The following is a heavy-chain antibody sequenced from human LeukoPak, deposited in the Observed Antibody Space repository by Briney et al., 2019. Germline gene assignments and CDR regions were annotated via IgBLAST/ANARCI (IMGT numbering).Heavy chain of an antibody. V-gene: IGHV3-30*02. J-gene: IGHJ5*02. CDR1: GLTFSTYT. Sequence: PGGSLRLSCAASGLTFSTYTMNWVRQAPGKGLEWVAFIRYDGSNKYHADSVKGRFTISRDNSKNTLYLQMNSLRAEDTAVYYCAKDRLTMVRGVLDPWGQGTLVTVSS. CDR3: AKDRLTMVRGVLDP. CDR2: IRYDGSNK. D-gene: IGHD3-10*01.